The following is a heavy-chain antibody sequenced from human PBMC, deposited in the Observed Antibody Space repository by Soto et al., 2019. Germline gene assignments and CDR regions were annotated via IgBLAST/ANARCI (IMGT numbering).Heavy chain of an antibody. CDR2: IYYSGST. CDR3: ARDGGYGSGSYYRHY. V-gene: IGHV4-59*01. J-gene: IGHJ4*02. D-gene: IGHD3-10*01. CDR1: GGSISSYY. Sequence: ETLSLTCTVSGGSISSYYWSWIRQPPGKGLEWIGYIYYSGSTNYNPSLKSRVTISVDTSKNQFSLKLSSVTAADTAVYYCARDGGYGSGSYYRHYWGQGTLVTVSS.